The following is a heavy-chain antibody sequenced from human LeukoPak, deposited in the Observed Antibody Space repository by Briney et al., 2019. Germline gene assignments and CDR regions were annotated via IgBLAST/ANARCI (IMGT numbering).Heavy chain of an antibody. D-gene: IGHD5-18*01. CDR2: TIPIFGTA. V-gene: IGHV1-69*01. CDR3: AGGRGYSYGPKEP. Sequence: ASAKVSCKASGGTFSSYAISWVRQAPGQGLEWMGGTIPIFGTANYAQKFQGRVTITADESTSTAYMELSSLRSEDTAVYYCAGGRGYSYGPKEPWGQGTLVTVSS. J-gene: IGHJ5*02. CDR1: GGTFSSYA.